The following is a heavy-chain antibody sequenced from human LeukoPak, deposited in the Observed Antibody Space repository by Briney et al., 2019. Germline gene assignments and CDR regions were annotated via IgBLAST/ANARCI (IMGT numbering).Heavy chain of an antibody. V-gene: IGHV3-74*01. Sequence: PGGSLRLSCAASGFTFSSYWMHGVRHAPGKGLVWVSRIDSDGSNTNYADSVKGRFTISRDNAKNTLYLQMNSLRADDTAVYYCARGVDKRWLQGPYDYWGQGTLVTVSS. D-gene: IGHD5-24*01. CDR1: GFTFSSYW. CDR3: ARGVDKRWLQGPYDY. J-gene: IGHJ4*02. CDR2: IDSDGSNT.